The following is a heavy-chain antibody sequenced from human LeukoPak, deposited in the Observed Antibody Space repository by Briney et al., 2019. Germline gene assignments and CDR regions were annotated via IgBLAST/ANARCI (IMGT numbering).Heavy chain of an antibody. Sequence: PGGSLRLSCAASGFTFSSYAMSWVRQAPGKGLEWVSAIRGSGGNTYYPDSVKGRFTISRDNSNNTLYLQMNSLRAEDTAIYYSARSGIWYFDFWGQGTLVTVSS. CDR3: ARSGIWYFDF. V-gene: IGHV3-23*01. D-gene: IGHD1-14*01. J-gene: IGHJ4*02. CDR1: GFTFSSYA. CDR2: IRGSGGNT.